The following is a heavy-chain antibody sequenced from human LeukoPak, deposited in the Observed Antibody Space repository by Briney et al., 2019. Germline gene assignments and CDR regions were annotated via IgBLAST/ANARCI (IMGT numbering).Heavy chain of an antibody. CDR3: ARDAQKAVLLWFGELSGRWFDP. J-gene: IGHJ5*02. CDR2: INPNSGGT. Sequence: ASVKVSCKASGGTFSSYAISWVRQAPGQGFEWMGWINPNSGGTNYAQKFQGRVTMTRDTSISTAYMELSRLRSGDTAVYYCARDAQKAVLLWFGELSGRWFDPWGQGTLVTVSS. V-gene: IGHV1-2*02. D-gene: IGHD3-10*01. CDR1: GGTFSSYA.